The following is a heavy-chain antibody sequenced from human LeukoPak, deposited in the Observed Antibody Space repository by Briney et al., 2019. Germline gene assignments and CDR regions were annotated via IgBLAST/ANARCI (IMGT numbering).Heavy chain of an antibody. CDR2: INHSGST. D-gene: IGHD5-18*01. J-gene: IGHJ4*02. Sequence: PSETLSLTCAVYGGSFSGYYWSWIRQPPGKGLEWIGEINHSGSTNYNPSLKSRVTISVDTSKNQFSLKLSSVTAADTAVYYCAREPPVDTAYYFDYWAQGTLVTVSS. CDR3: AREPPVDTAYYFDY. V-gene: IGHV4-34*01. CDR1: GGSFSGYY.